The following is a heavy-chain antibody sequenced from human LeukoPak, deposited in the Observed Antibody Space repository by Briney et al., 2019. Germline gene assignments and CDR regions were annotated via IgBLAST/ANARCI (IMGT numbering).Heavy chain of an antibody. CDR3: AKWLQQLVPWAFDY. Sequence: GGSLRLSCAASGFTFSSYGMHWVRQAPGKGLEWVAVISYDGSNNYYADSVKGRFTISRDNSKNTLYLQMNSLRAEDTAVYYCAKWLQQLVPWAFDYWGQGTLVTVSS. V-gene: IGHV3-30*18. CDR1: GFTFSSYG. D-gene: IGHD6-13*01. J-gene: IGHJ4*02. CDR2: ISYDGSNN.